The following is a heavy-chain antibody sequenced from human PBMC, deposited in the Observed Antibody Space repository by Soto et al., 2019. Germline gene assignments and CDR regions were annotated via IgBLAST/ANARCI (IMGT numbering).Heavy chain of an antibody. D-gene: IGHD2-2*01. CDR1: GGTFSNYA. CDR2: IIPIFGTT. CDR3: ARELPPGRGTFREDAFDI. J-gene: IGHJ3*02. Sequence: QVQLVQSGAEVKKPGSSVKVSCKASGGTFSNYAFSWVRQAPGQGLDWMGTIIPIFGTTNFAQKFQGRVTMTADESTTTVYMELSSLRSDGTAIYYCARELPPGRGTFREDAFDIWGQGTTVTVSS. V-gene: IGHV1-69*15.